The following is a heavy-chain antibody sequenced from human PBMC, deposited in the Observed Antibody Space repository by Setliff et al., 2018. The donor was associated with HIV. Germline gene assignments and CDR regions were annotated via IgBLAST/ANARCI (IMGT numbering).Heavy chain of an antibody. V-gene: IGHV3-23*01. CDR2: ISGSAGTT. J-gene: IGHJ4*02. Sequence: PGGSLRLSCAVSGFTFSTYAMSWVRQAPGKGLEWVSGISGSAGTTYYADSVKGRFTISRDNSKNTQYLQMNSLRAEDTAVYYCARIYNYVWGTYRNFDYWGQGTLVTVSS. CDR1: GFTFSTYA. D-gene: IGHD3-16*02. CDR3: ARIYNYVWGTYRNFDY.